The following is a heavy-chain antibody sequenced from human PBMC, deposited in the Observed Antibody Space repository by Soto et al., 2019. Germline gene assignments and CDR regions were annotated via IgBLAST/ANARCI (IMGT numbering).Heavy chain of an antibody. D-gene: IGHD3-3*01. CDR1: GGSISSGGYY. Sequence: PSETLSLTCTVSGGSISSGGYYWSWIRQHPGKGLEWIGYIYYSGSTYYNPSLKSRVTISVDTSKNQFSLKLSSVTAADTAVYYCARIGGITIFGVVPPYADYCYYYGMDVWGQGTTVTVSS. J-gene: IGHJ6*02. V-gene: IGHV4-31*03. CDR3: ARIGGITIFGVVPPYADYCYYYGMDV. CDR2: IYYSGST.